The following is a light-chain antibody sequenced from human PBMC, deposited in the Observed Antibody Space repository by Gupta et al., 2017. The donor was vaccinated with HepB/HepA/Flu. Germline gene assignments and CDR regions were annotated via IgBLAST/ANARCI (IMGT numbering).Light chain of an antibody. CDR1: SSDVGGYNY. CDR3: SAYTSSSTHAVV. Sequence: QSALTQPASVSGSPGQSHTISCTGTSSDVGGYNYVSWYQQHPGKAPKLMIYDVSNRPSGVSNRFSGSKSGNTASLTISGLQAEDEADYYCSAYTSSSTHAVVFGGGTKLTVL. CDR2: DVS. J-gene: IGLJ2*01. V-gene: IGLV2-14*03.